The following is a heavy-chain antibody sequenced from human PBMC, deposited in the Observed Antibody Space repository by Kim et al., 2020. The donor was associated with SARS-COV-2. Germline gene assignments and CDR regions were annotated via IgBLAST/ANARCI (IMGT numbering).Heavy chain of an antibody. D-gene: IGHD2-21*01. J-gene: IGHJ4*02. Sequence: AAFVEDRFTISRDNAKNTVYLQMNSLRVEDTAVYYGARGTGDGYWGQGTLVTVSS. V-gene: IGHV3-74*01. CDR3: ARGTGDGY.